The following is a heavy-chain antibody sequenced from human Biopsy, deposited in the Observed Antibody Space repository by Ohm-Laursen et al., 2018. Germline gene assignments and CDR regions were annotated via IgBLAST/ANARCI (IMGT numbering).Heavy chain of an antibody. Sequence: SETLSLTCAVSGESMWTYYWSWIRQPPGKVMEWIASIYYSGTTHKNPSLKSRVTISVDTSQGLLSLDLSSVTAADTAVYYCARVRGGFLEWFDYWGRGTLVTVSS. CDR2: IYYSGTT. CDR3: ARVRGGFLEWFDY. V-gene: IGHV4-59*01. D-gene: IGHD3-3*01. CDR1: GESMWTYY. J-gene: IGHJ5*01.